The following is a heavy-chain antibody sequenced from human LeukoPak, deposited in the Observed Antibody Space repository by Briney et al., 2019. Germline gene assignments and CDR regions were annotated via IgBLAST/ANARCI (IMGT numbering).Heavy chain of an antibody. J-gene: IGHJ4*02. CDR3: AKVCGMGSMSVMDY. V-gene: IGHV3-23*01. Sequence: PGGSLRLSCVASGFTLSHYAMNWVRQAPGKGLEWVSANSGSGNSTYYADSVKGRFTISRDNSKNTLYLQMNSLRAEDTAVYYCAKVCGMGSMSVMDYWGQGTLVPVSS. CDR1: GFTLSHYA. CDR2: NSGSGNST. D-gene: IGHD3-16*01.